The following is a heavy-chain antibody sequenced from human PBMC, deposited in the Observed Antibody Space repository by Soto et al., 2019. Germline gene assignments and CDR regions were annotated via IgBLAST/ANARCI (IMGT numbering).Heavy chain of an antibody. Sequence: KPSETLSLTWPLSGDRVSTKSAAWNWIRQSPSRGLEWLGRTFYTSKWYTDYAVSVKSRITINADTSKNQFSLQLNSVTPEDTAVYYCARSDGYGSGNPLDYWGQGALVTVSS. D-gene: IGHD3-10*01. J-gene: IGHJ4*02. CDR2: TFYTSKWYT. CDR1: GDRVSTKSAA. CDR3: ARSDGYGSGNPLDY. V-gene: IGHV6-1*01.